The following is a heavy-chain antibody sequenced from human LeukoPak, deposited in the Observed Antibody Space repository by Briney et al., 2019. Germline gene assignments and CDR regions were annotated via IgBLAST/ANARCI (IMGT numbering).Heavy chain of an antibody. V-gene: IGHV4-59*01. Sequence: PSETLSLTCTVSGGSISSYYWSWIRQPPGKGLEWIGYIYYSGSTNYNPSLKSRVTISVDTSKNQLSLKLSSVTAADTAVYYCARDTTHYYYYMDVWGKGTTVTVSS. CDR2: IYYSGST. J-gene: IGHJ6*03. D-gene: IGHD4-17*01. CDR1: GGSISSYY. CDR3: ARDTTHYYYYMDV.